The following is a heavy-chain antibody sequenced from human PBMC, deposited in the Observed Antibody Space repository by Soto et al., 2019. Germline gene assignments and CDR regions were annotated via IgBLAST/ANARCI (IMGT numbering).Heavy chain of an antibody. CDR3: ARDSRYGSGSYGY. CDR2: ISAYSGYT. Sequence: ASVKVSCKSSGYTFISYGINWVRQAPGQGLQWMGWISAYSGYTNYAQNLQGRVTMTTDTSTSTAYMELRSLRSDDTAVYYCARDSRYGSGSYGYWGQGTLVTVSS. D-gene: IGHD3-10*01. V-gene: IGHV1-18*01. J-gene: IGHJ4*02. CDR1: GYTFISYG.